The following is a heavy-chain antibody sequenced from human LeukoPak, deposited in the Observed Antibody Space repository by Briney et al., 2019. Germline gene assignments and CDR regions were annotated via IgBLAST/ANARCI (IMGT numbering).Heavy chain of an antibody. J-gene: IGHJ4*02. CDR3: ATSYDSSGYYSY. CDR2: ISGSGGST. Sequence: GGSLRLSCAASGFTFSSYAMSWVRQAPGKGLEWVSAISGSGGSTYYADSVKGRFTISRDNSKNTLYLQMNSLRAEDTAVYYCATSYDSSGYYSYWGQGTLVTVSS. D-gene: IGHD3-22*01. V-gene: IGHV3-23*01. CDR1: GFTFSSYA.